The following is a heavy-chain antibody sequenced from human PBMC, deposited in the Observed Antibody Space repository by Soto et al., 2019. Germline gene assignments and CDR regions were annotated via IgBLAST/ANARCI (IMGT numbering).Heavy chain of an antibody. CDR1: GFAFSYYA. CDR2: ISGGGDST. V-gene: IGHV3-23*01. Sequence: GGSLRLSCAASGFAFSYYAMSWVRQAPGKGLEWVSGISGGGDSTYYADSVKGRFTISRDNSKNTLYLQMNSLTAEDTAVYYCAKDLLMITFGGVIAHFDCWGQGTLVTVSS. J-gene: IGHJ4*02. CDR3: AKDLLMITFGGVIAHFDC. D-gene: IGHD3-16*02.